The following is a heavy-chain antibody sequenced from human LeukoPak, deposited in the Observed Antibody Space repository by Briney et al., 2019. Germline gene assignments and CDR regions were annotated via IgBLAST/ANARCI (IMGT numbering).Heavy chain of an antibody. D-gene: IGHD3-22*01. J-gene: IGHJ4*02. Sequence: GRSLRLSCAASGFTFSSYGMHWVRQAPGKGLEWVSGISWNSGSIGYADSVKGRFTISRDNAKNSLYLQMNSLRAEDTALYYCAKGGGVVVKYYFDYWGQGTLVTVSS. V-gene: IGHV3-9*01. CDR1: GFTFSSYG. CDR2: ISWNSGSI. CDR3: AKGGGVVVKYYFDY.